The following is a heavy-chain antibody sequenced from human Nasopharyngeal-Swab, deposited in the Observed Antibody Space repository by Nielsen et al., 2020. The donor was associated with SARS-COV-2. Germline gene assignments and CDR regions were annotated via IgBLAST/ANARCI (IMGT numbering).Heavy chain of an antibody. Sequence: GESLKISCAASGFTFSSYWMSWVRQAPGKGLEWVANIKQDGSEKYYVDSVKSRFTISRDNAKNSLYLQMNSLRAEDTAVYYCARDQIAVAGTSYYYGMDVWGQGTTVTVSS. V-gene: IGHV3-7*01. D-gene: IGHD6-19*01. CDR3: ARDQIAVAGTSYYYGMDV. J-gene: IGHJ6*02. CDR1: GFTFSSYW. CDR2: IKQDGSEK.